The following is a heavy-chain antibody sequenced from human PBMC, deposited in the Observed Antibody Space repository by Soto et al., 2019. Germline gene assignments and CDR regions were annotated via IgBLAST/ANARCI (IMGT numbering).Heavy chain of an antibody. V-gene: IGHV3-23*01. Sequence: GGSLRLSCAASGFTFSSYAMSWVRQAPGKGLEWVSAISGSGGNTYYADSVKGRFTISRDNSKNTLYLQKNSLRAEDAAVYYCAKDKTIPVATIFDYWGQGTLVTVSS. CDR1: GFTFSSYA. D-gene: IGHD2-2*01. CDR3: AKDKTIPVATIFDY. J-gene: IGHJ4*02. CDR2: ISGSGGNT.